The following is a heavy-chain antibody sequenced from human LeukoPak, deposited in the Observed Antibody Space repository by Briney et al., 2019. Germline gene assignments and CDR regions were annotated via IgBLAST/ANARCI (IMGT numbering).Heavy chain of an antibody. D-gene: IGHD2-8*01. CDR3: ARGANWAFDI. V-gene: IGHV1-2*02. J-gene: IGHJ3*02. Sequence: ASVKVSRKASGFTFTAYYLYWVRQAPGQGLEWMGWINPNSGGTSYAQQFQGRVTMTRDTSVSTAYMELSRLRSDDTAVYYCARGANWAFDIWGQGTMVTVSS. CDR2: INPNSGGT. CDR1: GFTFTAYY.